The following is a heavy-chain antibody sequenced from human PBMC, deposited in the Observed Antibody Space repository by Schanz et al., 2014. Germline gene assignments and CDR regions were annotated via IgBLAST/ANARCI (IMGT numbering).Heavy chain of an antibody. J-gene: IGHJ3*02. V-gene: IGHV3-23*04. D-gene: IGHD6-19*01. Sequence: EVQLVESGGGLVQPGGSLRLSCAASGFSFSTYALHWVRQAPGKGLEWVSTIASGGSHTFYADSVTGRFTISGDNSKNTLFLQMNSLIAEDTAVYYCAKCIGWYGRCAFDIWGQGTMVTVSS. CDR3: AKCIGWYGRCAFDI. CDR1: GFSFSTYA. CDR2: IASGGSHT.